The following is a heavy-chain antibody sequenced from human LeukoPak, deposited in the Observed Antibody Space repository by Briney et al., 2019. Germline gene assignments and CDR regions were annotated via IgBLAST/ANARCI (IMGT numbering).Heavy chain of an antibody. Sequence: GGSLRLSCAASGFTFSNYAINWVRQAPGKGPEWVSSISGSGGNTYYADFVKGRFTISRDSSKNTLYLQMNSLRAEDTAVYYCARSMVRGVIGGVDYWGQGTLVTVSS. CDR2: ISGSGGNT. V-gene: IGHV3-23*01. D-gene: IGHD3-10*01. CDR1: GFTFSNYA. CDR3: ARSMVRGVIGGVDY. J-gene: IGHJ4*02.